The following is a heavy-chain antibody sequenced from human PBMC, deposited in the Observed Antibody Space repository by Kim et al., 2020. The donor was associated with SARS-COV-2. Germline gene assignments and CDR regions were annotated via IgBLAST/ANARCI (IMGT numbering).Heavy chain of an antibody. CDR2: MKSKTDGGTT. Sequence: GGSLRLSCAVSGLPFSSAWMSWVRQAPGQGLEWVGRMKSKTDGGTTDLAAPVKARFTISRDDSKNTLYLQMNILKSEDTAVYYCSTDYRGAFDNWGQGTLVTVSS. J-gene: IGHJ4*02. CDR1: GLPFSSAW. V-gene: IGHV3-15*01. CDR3: STDYRGAFDN.